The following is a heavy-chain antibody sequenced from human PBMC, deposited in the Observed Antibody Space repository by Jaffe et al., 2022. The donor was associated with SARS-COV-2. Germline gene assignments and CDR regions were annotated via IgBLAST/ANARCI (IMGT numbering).Heavy chain of an antibody. CDR3: ARQAGSGGKDWFDP. V-gene: IGHV4-59*08. CDR2: IYYSGST. Sequence: QVQLQESGPGLVKPSETLSLTCTVSGGSISSYYWSWIRQPPGKGLEWIGYIYYSGSTNYNPSLKSRVTISVDTSKNQFSLKLSSVTAADTAVYYCARQAGSGGKDWFDPWGQGTLVTVSS. J-gene: IGHJ5*02. D-gene: IGHD2-15*01. CDR1: GGSISSYY.